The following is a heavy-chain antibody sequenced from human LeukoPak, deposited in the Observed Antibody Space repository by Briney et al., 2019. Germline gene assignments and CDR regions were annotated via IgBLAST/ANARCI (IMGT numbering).Heavy chain of an antibody. CDR2: IYYSGST. Sequence: KPSETLSLTCTVSGGSISSSSYYWGWIRQPPGKGLEWIGSIYYSGSTYYNPSLKSRVTISVDTSKNQFSLKLSSVTAADTAVYYCARRFYDFWSGSLPTYYYYGMDVWGQGTTVTVSS. CDR1: GGSISSSSYY. V-gene: IGHV4-39*01. CDR3: ARRFYDFWSGSLPTYYYYGMDV. J-gene: IGHJ6*02. D-gene: IGHD3-3*01.